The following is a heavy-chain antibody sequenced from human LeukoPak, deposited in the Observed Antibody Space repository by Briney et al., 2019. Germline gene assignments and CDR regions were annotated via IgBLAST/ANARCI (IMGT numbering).Heavy chain of an antibody. J-gene: IGHJ4*02. CDR1: GGSFRGYY. CDR2: INHSGST. Sequence: SETLSLTCAVYGGSFRGYYWSWIRQPPGKGLEWIGEINHSGSTNYNPSLKSRVTISVDTSKNQFSLKLSSVTAADTAVYYCARAYFWVDYWGQGTLVTVSS. CDR3: ARAYFWVDY. V-gene: IGHV4-34*01. D-gene: IGHD3-16*01.